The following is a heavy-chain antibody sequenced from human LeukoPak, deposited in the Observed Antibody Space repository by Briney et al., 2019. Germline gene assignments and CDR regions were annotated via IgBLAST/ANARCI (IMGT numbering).Heavy chain of an antibody. Sequence: GGSLRLSCAASGFXFSSYGIHWVRQAPGKGLEWVAVISYDGSNKYYADSVKGRFTISRDNSKNTLYLQMNSLRAEDTAVYYCARSSGSYGIDYWGQGTLVTVSS. CDR1: GFXFSSYG. J-gene: IGHJ4*02. V-gene: IGHV3-30*03. D-gene: IGHD1-26*01. CDR3: ARSSGSYGIDY. CDR2: ISYDGSNK.